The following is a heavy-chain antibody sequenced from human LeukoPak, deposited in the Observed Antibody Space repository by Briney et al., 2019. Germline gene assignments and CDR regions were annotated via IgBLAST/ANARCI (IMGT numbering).Heavy chain of an antibody. D-gene: IGHD6-13*01. J-gene: IGHJ6*03. CDR3: ARMAAAGSYYYYYMDV. V-gene: IGHV4-4*07. CDR2: IYTSGST. Sequence: SETLSLTXTVSGGSISSYYWSWIRQPAGKGLEWIGRIYTSGSTNYNPSLKSRVTMSVDTSKNQFSLKLSSVTAADTAVYYCARMAAAGSYYYYYMDVWGKGTTVTVSS. CDR1: GGSISSYY.